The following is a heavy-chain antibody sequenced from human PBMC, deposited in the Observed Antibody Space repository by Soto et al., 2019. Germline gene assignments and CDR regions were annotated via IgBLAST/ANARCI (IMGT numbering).Heavy chain of an antibody. D-gene: IGHD3-10*01. CDR3: AKEMNNVGTPDGFDV. J-gene: IGHJ3*01. V-gene: IGHV3-9*01. CDR2: ISRNSGSV. CDR1: GFNFHEYV. Sequence: EVQLVESGGALVQPGRSLRLSCVARGFNFHEYVMHWVRQAPGKGLEWVSGISRNSGSVAYVESVKGRFTISRDDAKNSLYLQMNSLRGEDTGLYYCAKEMNNVGTPDGFDVWGQGTLVTVSS.